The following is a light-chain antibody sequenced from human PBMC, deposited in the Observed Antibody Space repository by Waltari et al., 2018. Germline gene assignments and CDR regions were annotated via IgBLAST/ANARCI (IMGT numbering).Light chain of an antibody. J-gene: IGLJ3*02. CDR1: RSNVGGNP. V-gene: IGLV1-44*01. CDR3: AAWDFRVELWV. CDR2: SDN. Sequence: QSVLTQPPSASGPPGQKITIPCSGARSNVGGNPVTWYRPPPGSAPKLLIFSDNQRPKGVPGRFSGSKSGTSASLAISGLQSEDEADYYCAAWDFRVELWVFGGGTKLTVL.